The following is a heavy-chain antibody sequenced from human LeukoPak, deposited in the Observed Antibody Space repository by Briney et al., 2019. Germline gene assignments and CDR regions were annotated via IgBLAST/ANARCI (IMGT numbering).Heavy chain of an antibody. D-gene: IGHD3-22*01. J-gene: IGHJ4*02. CDR2: INPTGGST. CDR3: ARASYSSGSFDY. CDR1: GYTFTDYY. V-gene: IGHV1-46*01. Sequence: ASVKVSCKASGYTFTDYYMHWVRQAPGQGLEWVGVINPTGGSTRYAEKFQDRVTLTRDTSTSTVYMELSSLRSEDTAVYYCARASYSSGSFDYWGQGSLVTVSS.